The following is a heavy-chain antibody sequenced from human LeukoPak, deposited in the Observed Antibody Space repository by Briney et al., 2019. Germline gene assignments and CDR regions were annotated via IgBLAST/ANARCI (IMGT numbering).Heavy chain of an antibody. J-gene: IGHJ4*02. CDR1: GGSISSYY. CDR3: ARRYGSGSSGTFDY. V-gene: IGHV4-59*01. Sequence: PSETLSLTCTVSGGSISSYYWSWIRQPPGKGLEWIAYIYYSGSTNYNPSLKSRVTISVDTSKNQFSLKLSSVTAADTAVYYCARRYGSGSSGTFDYWGQGNLVTVSA. CDR2: IYYSGST. D-gene: IGHD3-10*01.